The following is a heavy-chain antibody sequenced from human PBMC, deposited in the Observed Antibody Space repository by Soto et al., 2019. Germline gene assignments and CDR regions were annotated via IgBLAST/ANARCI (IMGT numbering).Heavy chain of an antibody. J-gene: IGHJ4*02. CDR2: IYYSGST. CDR3: ARGRSSGWYGRYYFDY. D-gene: IGHD6-19*01. CDR1: GGSITSSSYY. Sequence: PSETLSLTCTVSGGSITSSSYYWGWIRQPPGKGLEWIGYIYYSGSTNYNPSLKSRVTISVDTSKNQFSLKLSSVTAADTAVYYCARGRSSGWYGRYYFDYWGQGTLVTVSS. V-gene: IGHV4-61*05.